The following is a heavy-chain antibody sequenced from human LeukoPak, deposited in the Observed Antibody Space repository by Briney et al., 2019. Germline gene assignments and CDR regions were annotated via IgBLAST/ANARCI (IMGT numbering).Heavy chain of an antibody. D-gene: IGHD4-11*01. CDR3: ARDEYSNYPYLLDY. Sequence: GGSLRLSCAASGFTFSSYAMSWVRQAPGKGLEWVAVIWYDGSNKYYADSVKGRFTISRDNSKNTLYLQMNSLRAEDTAVYYRARDEYSNYPYLLDYWGQGTLVTVSS. CDR1: GFTFSSYA. J-gene: IGHJ4*02. V-gene: IGHV3-33*08. CDR2: IWYDGSNK.